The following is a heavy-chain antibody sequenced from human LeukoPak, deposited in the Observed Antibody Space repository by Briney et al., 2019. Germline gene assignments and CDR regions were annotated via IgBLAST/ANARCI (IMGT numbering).Heavy chain of an antibody. CDR3: ARDMQQLPQVYYYMDV. V-gene: IGHV1-2*02. Sequence: ASVKVSCKASGYTFTGYYMHWVRQAPGQGLEWMGWINPNSGGTNYAQKFQGRVTMTRDTSISTAYMELSRLRSDDTAVYYCARDMQQLPQVYYYMDVWGKGTTVTVSS. D-gene: IGHD6-13*01. J-gene: IGHJ6*03. CDR2: INPNSGGT. CDR1: GYTFTGYY.